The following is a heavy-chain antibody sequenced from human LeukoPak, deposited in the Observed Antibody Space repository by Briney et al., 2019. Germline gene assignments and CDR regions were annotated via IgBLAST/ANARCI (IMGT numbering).Heavy chain of an antibody. Sequence: GGSLRLSCTASGFIFNDYYMSWIRQTPGKGVEWRSYISRTGNTIYYRDSVKGRFTISRDNSKNTLYLQMNSLRAEDTAVYYCAKATGPFGELDYGMDVWGQGTTVTVSS. D-gene: IGHD3-10*01. CDR1: GFIFNDYY. V-gene: IGHV3-11*01. CDR3: AKATGPFGELDYGMDV. CDR2: ISRTGNTI. J-gene: IGHJ6*02.